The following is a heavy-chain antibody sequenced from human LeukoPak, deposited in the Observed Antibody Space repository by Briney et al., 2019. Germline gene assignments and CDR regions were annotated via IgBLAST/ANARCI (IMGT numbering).Heavy chain of an antibody. D-gene: IGHD2-2*01. CDR1: GYTFTSYG. Sequence: ASVKVSCKASGYTFTSYGISWVRQAPGQGLECMGWISAYNGNTNYAQKLQGRVTMTTDTSTSTAYMELRSLRSDDTAVYYCAREEVVVVPAAIPIYYYYGMDVWGQGTTVTVSS. CDR2: ISAYNGNT. J-gene: IGHJ6*02. V-gene: IGHV1-18*01. CDR3: AREEVVVVPAAIPIYYYYGMDV.